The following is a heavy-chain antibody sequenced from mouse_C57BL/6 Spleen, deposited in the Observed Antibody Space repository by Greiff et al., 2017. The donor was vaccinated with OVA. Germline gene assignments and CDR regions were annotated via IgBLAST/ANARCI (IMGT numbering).Heavy chain of an antibody. CDR2: INYDGSST. CDR3: ARDRVGSLWYFDV. D-gene: IGHD1-1*02. J-gene: IGHJ1*03. CDR1: GFTFSDYY. Sequence: EVKLVESEGGLVQPGSSMKLSCTASGFTFSDYYMAWVRQVPEKGLEWVANINYDGSSTYYLDSLKSRFIISRDNAKNILYLQMSSLKSEDTATYYCARDRVGSLWYFDVWGTGTTVTVSS. V-gene: IGHV5-16*01.